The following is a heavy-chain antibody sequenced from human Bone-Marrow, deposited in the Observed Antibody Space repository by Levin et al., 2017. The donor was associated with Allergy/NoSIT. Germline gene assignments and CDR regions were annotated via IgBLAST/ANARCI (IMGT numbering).Heavy chain of an antibody. Sequence: GGSLRLSCAASGFTFRSYDMHWVRQATGKGLECVSTIGTAADTYYPDSVRGRFTITSDTAKNSLYLQMNGLSAGDTAVYYCARYNYAYNAFDIWGQGTMVTVSS. CDR1: GFTFRSYD. CDR2: IGTAADT. D-gene: IGHD3-10*01. CDR3: ARYNYAYNAFDI. J-gene: IGHJ3*02. V-gene: IGHV3-13*01.